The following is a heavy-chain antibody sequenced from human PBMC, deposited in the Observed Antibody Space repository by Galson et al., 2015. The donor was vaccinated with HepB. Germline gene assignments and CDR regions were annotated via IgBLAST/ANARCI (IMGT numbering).Heavy chain of an antibody. V-gene: IGHV2-70*04. D-gene: IGHD6-13*01. CDR3: VRIGPAAVDS. CDR2: IEWDNKR. Sequence: PALVKPTQTLTLTCTFSGFSLNSREPRVSWIRQPPGKALEWLARIEWDNKRFYSASLKTRLPISQDTSKNQVVLTLTNVDPVDTATYYCVRIGPAAVDSWGLGTLVTVSS. CDR1: GFSLNSREPR. J-gene: IGHJ5*02.